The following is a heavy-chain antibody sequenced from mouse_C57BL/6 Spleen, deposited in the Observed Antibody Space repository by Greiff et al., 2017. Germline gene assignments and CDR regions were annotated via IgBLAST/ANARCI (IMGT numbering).Heavy chain of an antibody. CDR3: TRGRRYSIRYAMDY. CDR2: IDPETGGT. D-gene: IGHD2-5*01. V-gene: IGHV1-15*01. Sequence: AQLQQSGAELVRPGASVTLSCKASGYTFTDYEMHWVKQTPVHGLEWIGAIDPETGGTAYNQKFKGKAILTADKSSSTAYMELRSLTSEDSAVYYCTRGRRYSIRYAMDYWGQGTSVTVSS. J-gene: IGHJ4*01. CDR1: GYTFTDYE.